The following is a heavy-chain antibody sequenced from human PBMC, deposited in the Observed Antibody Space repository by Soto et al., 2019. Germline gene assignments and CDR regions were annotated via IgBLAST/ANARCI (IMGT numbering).Heavy chain of an antibody. Sequence: ASVKVSCKGSGYTFTRHAIHWVRQAPGQGLEWMGWIDPGNGNTKYSQEFQGRVTFSRDTSANTAYMELSSLRSEDTAVYYCATSLTVTGPYYYYGMDVWGQGTTVTVSS. CDR2: IDPGNGNT. J-gene: IGHJ6*02. CDR3: ATSLTVTGPYYYYGMDV. V-gene: IGHV1-3*03. CDR1: GYTFTRHA. D-gene: IGHD4-17*01.